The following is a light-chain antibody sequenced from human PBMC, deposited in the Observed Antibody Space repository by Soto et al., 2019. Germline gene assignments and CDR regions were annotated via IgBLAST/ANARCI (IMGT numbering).Light chain of an antibody. CDR2: WAS. V-gene: IGKV4-1*01. J-gene: IGKJ4*01. CDR3: QQYYSTPLT. CDR1: QSVLHSSNNKNF. Sequence: DIVMTQSHASLAVSLGERATINCKSSQSVLHSSNNKNFLAWYQQKPGQPPKLLIYWASTRESGVPDRFSGSGSGTDFTLTISSLQAEDVAVYYCQQYYSTPLTFGGGTKVDIK.